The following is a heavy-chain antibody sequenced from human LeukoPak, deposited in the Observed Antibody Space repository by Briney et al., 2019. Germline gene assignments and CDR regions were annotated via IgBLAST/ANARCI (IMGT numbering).Heavy chain of an antibody. CDR3: ARETMTTVTTDYFDY. CDR1: GGSFSGYY. Sequence: SETLSLTCAVYGGSFSGYYWSWIRQPPGKGLEWIGEINHSGSTNYNPSLKSRVTISVDTSKNQFSLKLSPVAAADTAVYYCARETMTTVTTDYFDYWGQGTLVTVSS. D-gene: IGHD4-11*01. V-gene: IGHV4-34*01. J-gene: IGHJ4*02. CDR2: INHSGST.